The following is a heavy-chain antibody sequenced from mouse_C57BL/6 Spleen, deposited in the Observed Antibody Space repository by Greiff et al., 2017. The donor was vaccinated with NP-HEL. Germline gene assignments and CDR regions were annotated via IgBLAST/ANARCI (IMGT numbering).Heavy chain of an antibody. CDR1: GFTFSDYY. CDR2: INYDGSST. Sequence: EVQLVESEGGLVQPGSSMKLSCTASGFTFSDYYMAWVRQVPEKGLEWVANINYDGSSTYYLDSLKSRFIISRDNAKNILYLQMSSLKSEDTATYYCARDGGYGSSPSWFAYWGQGTLVTVSA. D-gene: IGHD1-1*01. V-gene: IGHV5-16*01. CDR3: ARDGGYGSSPSWFAY. J-gene: IGHJ3*01.